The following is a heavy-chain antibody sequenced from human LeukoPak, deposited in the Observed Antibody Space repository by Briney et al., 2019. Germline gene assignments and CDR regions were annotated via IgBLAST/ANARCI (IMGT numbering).Heavy chain of an antibody. CDR3: ATRGDYSDTSGNSYDALDI. CDR1: SGSFSGYF. Sequence: SETLSLTCAVSSGSFSGYFWRWIRQPPGKGLEWIGDAVHSGSADYNPSLESRVTISADPSKSQFSLKLTSVTAADTAVYYCATRGDYSDTSGNSYDALDIWGQGTMVTVSS. D-gene: IGHD3-22*01. V-gene: IGHV4-34*12. J-gene: IGHJ3*02. CDR2: AVHSGSA.